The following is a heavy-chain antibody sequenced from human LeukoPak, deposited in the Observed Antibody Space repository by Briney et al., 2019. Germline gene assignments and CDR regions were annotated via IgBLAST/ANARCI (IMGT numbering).Heavy chain of an antibody. D-gene: IGHD1-26*01. V-gene: IGHV3-11*05. J-gene: IGHJ4*02. CDR3: TTDEVVGARGFDY. CDR1: GFTFSDYY. CDR2: ISGSSSNT. Sequence: GGSLRLSCAASGFTFSDYYMTWIRQAPGKGLEWVSYISGSSSNTNYADSVKGRFTISRDNAKNSLYLQMNSLKTEDTAVYYCTTDEVVGARGFDYWGQGTLVTVSS.